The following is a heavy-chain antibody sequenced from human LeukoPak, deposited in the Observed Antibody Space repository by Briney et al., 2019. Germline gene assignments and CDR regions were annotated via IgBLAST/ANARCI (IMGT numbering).Heavy chain of an antibody. V-gene: IGHV3-33*01. CDR1: GFTFSSYG. J-gene: IGHJ6*03. D-gene: IGHD3-3*01. CDR3: ARDQSDFWSIGYYYMDV. CDR2: ILSDGSKE. Sequence: GGSLRLSCAASGFTFSSYGMHWVRQAPGKGLEWVAVILSDGSKEFYTDSVKGRFTISRDYSKNTLYLQMNSLRAEDTAVYYCARDQSDFWSIGYYYMDVWGKGTTVTVSS.